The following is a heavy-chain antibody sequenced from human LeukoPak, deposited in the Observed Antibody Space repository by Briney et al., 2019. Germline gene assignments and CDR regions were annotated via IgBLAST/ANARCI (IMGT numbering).Heavy chain of an antibody. CDR2: ISSSSSYI. J-gene: IGHJ4*02. CDR1: GFTFSSYS. D-gene: IGHD6-19*01. Sequence: KTGGSLRLSCAASGFTFSSYSMNWVRQAPGKGLEWVSPISSSSSYIYYADSVKGRFTISRDNAKNSLYLQMNSLRAEDTAVYYCARDIPLAVAGTSFFDYWGQGTLVTVSS. CDR3: ARDIPLAVAGTSFFDY. V-gene: IGHV3-21*01.